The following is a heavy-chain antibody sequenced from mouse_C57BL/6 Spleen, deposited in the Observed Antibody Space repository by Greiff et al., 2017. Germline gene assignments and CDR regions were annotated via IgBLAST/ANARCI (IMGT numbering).Heavy chain of an antibody. V-gene: IGHV5-9-1*02. D-gene: IGHD3-2*02. Sequence: EVKLVESGEGLVKPGGSLKLSCAASGFTFSSYAMSWVRQTPEKRLEWVAYISSGGDYIYYADTVKGRFTISRDNARNTLYLQMSSLKSEDTAMDYCTRDEAAQATGGFAYWGQGTLVTVSA. CDR3: TRDEAAQATGGFAY. CDR2: ISSGGDYI. J-gene: IGHJ3*01. CDR1: GFTFSSYA.